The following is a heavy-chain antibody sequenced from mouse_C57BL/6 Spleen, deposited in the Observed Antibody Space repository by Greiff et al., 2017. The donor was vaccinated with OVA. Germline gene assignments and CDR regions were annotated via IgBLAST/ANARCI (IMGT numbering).Heavy chain of an antibody. CDR1: GYTFTDYE. Sequence: QVQLQQSGAELVRPGASVTLSCKASGYTFTDYEMHWVKQTPVHGLEWIGAIDPETGGTAYNQKFKGKAILTADKSSSTAYMELRSLTSEDSAVYYCTRERMGDWFAYRGQGTLVTVSA. V-gene: IGHV1-15*01. D-gene: IGHD2-3*01. CDR2: IDPETGGT. J-gene: IGHJ3*01. CDR3: TRERMGDWFAY.